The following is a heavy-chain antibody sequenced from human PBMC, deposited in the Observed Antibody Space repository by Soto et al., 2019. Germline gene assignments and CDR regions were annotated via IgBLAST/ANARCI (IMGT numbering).Heavy chain of an antibody. CDR2: ISAYNGNT. Sequence: ASVKVSCKASGYTFTSYGISWVRQAPGQGLEWMGWISAYNGNTNYAQKLQGRVTMTTATSTSTAYMELRSLRSDDTAVYYCARTQGELSSMFAFDIWGQGTMVTVSS. J-gene: IGHJ3*02. V-gene: IGHV1-18*01. CDR1: GYTFTSYG. CDR3: ARTQGELSSMFAFDI. D-gene: IGHD3-16*02.